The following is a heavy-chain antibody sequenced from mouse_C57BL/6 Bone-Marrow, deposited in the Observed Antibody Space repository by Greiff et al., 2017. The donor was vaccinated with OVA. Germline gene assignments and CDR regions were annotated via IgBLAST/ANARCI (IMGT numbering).Heavy chain of an antibody. Sequence: VQLQQPGAELVKPGASVKLSCKASGYTFTSYWMHWVKQRPGQGLEWIGMIHPTSGSTNYNEKFKSKATLTVDKSSSTAYMQLSSLTSEDSAVYYCASGDLLWYFDVWGTGTTVTVSS. CDR2: IHPTSGST. J-gene: IGHJ1*03. CDR3: ASGDLLWYFDV. CDR1: GYTFTSYW. D-gene: IGHD2-1*01. V-gene: IGHV1-64*01.